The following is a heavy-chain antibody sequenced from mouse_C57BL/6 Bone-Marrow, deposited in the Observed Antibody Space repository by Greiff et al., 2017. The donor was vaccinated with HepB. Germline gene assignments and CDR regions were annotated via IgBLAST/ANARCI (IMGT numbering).Heavy chain of an antibody. D-gene: IGHD1-1*01. CDR3: AFYYYGSRGNAMDY. CDR1: GYSFTGYY. V-gene: IGHV1-42*01. Sequence: EVQLQESGPELVKPGASVKISCKASGYSFTGYYMNWVKQSPEKSLEWIGEINPSTGGTTYNQKFKAKATLTVDKSSSTAYMQLKSLTSEDSAVYYCAFYYYGSRGNAMDYWGQGTSVTVSS. J-gene: IGHJ4*01. CDR2: INPSTGGT.